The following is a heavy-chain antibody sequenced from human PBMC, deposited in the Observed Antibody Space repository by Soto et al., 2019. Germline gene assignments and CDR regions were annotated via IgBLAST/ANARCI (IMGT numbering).Heavy chain of an antibody. CDR2: IYYSGST. Sequence: LPLTCTVSGGSISSSSYYWGWIRQPPGKGLEWIGSIYYSGSTYYNPSLKSRVTISVDTSKNQFSLKLSSVTAADTAVYYCARHEKVYYYFDYWGQGTLVPVSS. CDR1: GGSISSSSYY. D-gene: IGHD3-10*01. V-gene: IGHV4-39*01. CDR3: ARHEKVYYYFDY. J-gene: IGHJ4*02.